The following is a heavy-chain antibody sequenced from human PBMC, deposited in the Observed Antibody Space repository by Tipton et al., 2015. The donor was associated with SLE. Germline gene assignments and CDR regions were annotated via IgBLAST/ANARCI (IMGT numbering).Heavy chain of an antibody. Sequence: TLSLTCTVSGGSISSYYWSWIRQPPGKGLEWIGYIYTSGSTNYNPSLKSRVTISVDTSKNQFSLKLSSVTAADTAVYYCARGTYDSSGNFDYWGQGTLVTVSS. D-gene: IGHD3-22*01. CDR1: GGSISSYY. J-gene: IGHJ4*02. CDR2: IYTSGST. CDR3: ARGTYDSSGNFDY. V-gene: IGHV4-4*08.